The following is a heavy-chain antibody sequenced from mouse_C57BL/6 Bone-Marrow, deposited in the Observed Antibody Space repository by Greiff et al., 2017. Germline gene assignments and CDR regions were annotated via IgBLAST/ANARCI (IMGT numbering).Heavy chain of an antibody. CDR1: GYSITSDY. Sequence: EVKLVESGPGLAKPSQTLSLTCSVTGYSITSDYWNWIRKFPGNKLECMGYISYSGSTYYNPSLKSRISITRDTSKNQYYLQLNSVTTEDTATYYCARSPHYYGSSYYFDYWGQGTTLTVSS. J-gene: IGHJ2*01. CDR2: ISYSGST. CDR3: ARSPHYYGSSYYFDY. V-gene: IGHV3-8*01. D-gene: IGHD1-1*01.